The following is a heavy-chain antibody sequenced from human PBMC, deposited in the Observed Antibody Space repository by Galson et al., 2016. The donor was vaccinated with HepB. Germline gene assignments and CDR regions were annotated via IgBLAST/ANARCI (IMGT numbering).Heavy chain of an antibody. J-gene: IGHJ4*02. D-gene: IGHD3-16*01. CDR2: IHYSGST. CDR3: ARSPDRGFDVYGWSH. Sequence: SETLSLTCTVSGGSISTYYWSWIRQPPGKSLAWIGYIHYSGSTNCNPSLQTRVTISVDTSQNQFSLNLRSVTAADTATYYCARSPDRGFDVYGWSHWGQGALVTVSS. CDR1: GGSISTYY. V-gene: IGHV4-59*12.